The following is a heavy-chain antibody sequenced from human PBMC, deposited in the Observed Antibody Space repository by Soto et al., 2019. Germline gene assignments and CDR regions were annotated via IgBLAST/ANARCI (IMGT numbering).Heavy chain of an antibody. J-gene: IGHJ3*02. Sequence: GGSLRLSCAASGFTFSSYWMSWVRQAPGKGLEWVANIKQDGSEKYYVDSVKGRFTISRDNAKNSLYLQMNSLRAEDTAVYYCARQLEPFDLTDAFDIWGQGTMVTVSS. CDR2: IKQDGSEK. D-gene: IGHD1-1*01. CDR3: ARQLEPFDLTDAFDI. V-gene: IGHV3-7*05. CDR1: GFTFSSYW.